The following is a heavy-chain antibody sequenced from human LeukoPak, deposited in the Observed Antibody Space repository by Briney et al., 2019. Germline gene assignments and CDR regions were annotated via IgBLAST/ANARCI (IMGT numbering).Heavy chain of an antibody. J-gene: IGHJ4*02. V-gene: IGHV3-30*04. CDR3: ARDITGAGTGCFDY. CDR1: GFTFSSYA. Sequence: GGSLRLSCAASGFTFSSYAMHWVRQAPGKGLEWVAVISYDGSNKYYADSVKGRFTISRNNSKNTLYLQMNSLRAEDADVYYCARDITGAGTGCFDYWGQGTLVTVSS. CDR2: ISYDGSNK. D-gene: IGHD6-19*01.